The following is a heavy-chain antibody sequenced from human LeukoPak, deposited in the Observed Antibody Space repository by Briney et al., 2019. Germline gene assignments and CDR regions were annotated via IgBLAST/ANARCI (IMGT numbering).Heavy chain of an antibody. CDR3: ATPLAARISYYYYGMDV. Sequence: PGGSLRLSCAASGFTVSSNYMSWVRQAPGKGLEWVSVIYSGGSTYYADSVKGRFTISRDNSKNTLYLQMNSLRAEDTAVYYCATPLAARISYYYYGMDVWGQGTTVTVSS. CDR2: IYSGGST. CDR1: GFTVSSNY. J-gene: IGHJ6*02. D-gene: IGHD6-6*01. V-gene: IGHV3-53*01.